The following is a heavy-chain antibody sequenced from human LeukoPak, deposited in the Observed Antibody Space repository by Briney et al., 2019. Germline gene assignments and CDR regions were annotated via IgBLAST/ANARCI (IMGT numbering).Heavy chain of an antibody. V-gene: IGHV4-34*01. J-gene: IGHJ3*02. CDR1: GGSFSGYH. D-gene: IGHD3-3*01. Sequence: PSETLSLTCAVYGGSFSGYHWSWIRQPPGKGLEWIGEINHSGSTNYNPSLKSRVTISVDTSKNQFSLKLSSVTAADTAVYYCARSAAPRFLEWLFQTSDAFDIWGQGTMVTVSS. CDR3: ARSAAPRFLEWLFQTSDAFDI. CDR2: INHSGST.